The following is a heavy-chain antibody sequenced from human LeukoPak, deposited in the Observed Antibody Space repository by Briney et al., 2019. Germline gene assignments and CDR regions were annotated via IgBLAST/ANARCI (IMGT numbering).Heavy chain of an antibody. Sequence: GGSLRLSCAASGFTFSNYAMSWVRQAPGKGLECVSAISDSGDKTDYADSVRGRFTIYRDNSKDTLYLQMNSLGAADTAVYYCAKVMEGYMDVWGKGTTVTVSS. J-gene: IGHJ6*03. CDR3: AKVMEGYMDV. V-gene: IGHV3-23*01. D-gene: IGHD3-10*01. CDR2: ISDSGDKT. CDR1: GFTFSNYA.